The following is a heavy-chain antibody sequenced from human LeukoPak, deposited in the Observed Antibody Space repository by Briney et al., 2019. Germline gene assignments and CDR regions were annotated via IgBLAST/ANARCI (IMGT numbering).Heavy chain of an antibody. Sequence: SETLSLTCTVSGDSISNFYWSWIRQPPGKGLEWIGYIYYSESTNYNPSLKSQVTISVDTSKNQFSLKLSSVTAADTAVYYCASSSWSHPRWFDPWGQGTLVTVSS. J-gene: IGHJ5*02. V-gene: IGHV4-59*12. CDR2: IYYSEST. CDR1: GDSISNFY. D-gene: IGHD6-19*01. CDR3: ASSSWSHPRWFDP.